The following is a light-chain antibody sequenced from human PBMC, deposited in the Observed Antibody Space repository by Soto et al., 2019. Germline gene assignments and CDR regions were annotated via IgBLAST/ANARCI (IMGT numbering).Light chain of an antibody. CDR1: QSISSW. J-gene: IGKJ1*01. Sequence: VTQSPSSLSASMGDRVKSSCWASQSISSWLAWYQQKPGKAPKLLIYDASSLESGVPSRFSGSGSGTEFTLTISSLQPDDFATYYCQQYNSYSWTFGHGTKVDIK. CDR2: DAS. CDR3: QQYNSYSWT. V-gene: IGKV1-5*01.